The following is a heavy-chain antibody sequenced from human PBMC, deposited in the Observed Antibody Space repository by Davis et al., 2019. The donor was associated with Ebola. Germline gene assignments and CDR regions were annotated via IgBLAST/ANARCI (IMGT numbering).Heavy chain of an antibody. V-gene: IGHV3-33*01. CDR1: GFTFSSYG. CDR3: ARDQGHWGYPPDAFDI. J-gene: IGHJ3*02. Sequence: PGGSLRLSCAASGFTFSSYGMHWVRQAPGKGLEWVAVIWYDGSNKYYADSVKGRFTISRDNSKNTLYLQMNSLRAEDTAVYYCARDQGHWGYPPDAFDIWGQGTMVTVSS. CDR2: IWYDGSNK. D-gene: IGHD7-27*01.